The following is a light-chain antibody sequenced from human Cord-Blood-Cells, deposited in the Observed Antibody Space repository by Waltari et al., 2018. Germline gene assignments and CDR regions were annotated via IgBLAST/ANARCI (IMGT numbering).Light chain of an antibody. J-gene: IGLJ2*01. Sequence: QSALTQPASVSGSPGPSITISRTGTSSDVGGSNYVSWYQQHPGKAPKLMIYDVSNRPSGVSTRLSGSKSGNTASLTISGLQAEDEADYYCSSYTSSSTLVVFGGGTKLTVL. CDR2: DVS. V-gene: IGLV2-14*01. CDR1: SSDVGGSNY. CDR3: SSYTSSSTLVV.